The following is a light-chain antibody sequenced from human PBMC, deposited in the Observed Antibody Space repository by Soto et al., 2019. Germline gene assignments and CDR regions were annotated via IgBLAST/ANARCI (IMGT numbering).Light chain of an antibody. CDR2: DAS. J-gene: IGKJ2*01. CDR3: QQYDNPPGGT. Sequence: DIQMTQSPSSLSASVGDRVTITCQASQDISNYLNGYQQKPGKAPKLLIYDASNLETGVPSRFSGSGSGTDFTFAISSPQPEDIATYYCQQYDNPPGGTFGQGTKLEIK. CDR1: QDISNY. V-gene: IGKV1-33*01.